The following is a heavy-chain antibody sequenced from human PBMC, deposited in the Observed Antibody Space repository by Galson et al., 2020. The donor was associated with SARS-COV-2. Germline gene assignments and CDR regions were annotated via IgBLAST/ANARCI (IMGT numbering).Heavy chain of an antibody. D-gene: IGHD1-20*01. V-gene: IGHV4-38-2*02. J-gene: IGHJ4*02. CDR2: IHHSGST. CDR3: ARINWISAF. CDR1: GYSISSGYH. Sequence: SETLSLTCTVSGYSISSGYHWGWIRQPPGKGLEWLGNIHHSGSTYYNPSLKSRVTISVDTSKNQFYLKLSSVTAADTAVYYCARINWISAFGGQGTLVTVSS.